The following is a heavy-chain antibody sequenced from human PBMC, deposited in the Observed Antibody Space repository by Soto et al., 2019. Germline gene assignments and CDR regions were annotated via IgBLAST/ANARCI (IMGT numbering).Heavy chain of an antibody. CDR3: ARDTVLYYDILTGYRRYYYYGMDV. CDR2: ISAYNGNT. V-gene: IGHV1-18*01. D-gene: IGHD3-9*01. Sequence: ATVKVSCRASGYTFTSYGISWVRQAPGQGLEWMGWISAYNGNTNYAQKLQGRVTMTTDTSTSTAYMELRSLRSDDTAVYYCARDTVLYYDILTGYRRYYYYGMDVWGQGTTVTVSS. CDR1: GYTFTSYG. J-gene: IGHJ6*02.